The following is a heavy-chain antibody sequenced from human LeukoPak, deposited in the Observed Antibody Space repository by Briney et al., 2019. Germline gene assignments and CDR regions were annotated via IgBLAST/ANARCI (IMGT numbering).Heavy chain of an antibody. D-gene: IGHD3-3*01. J-gene: IGHJ4*02. V-gene: IGHV3-74*01. Sequence: GGSLRLSCAASGFTFSSYWMPWVRQAPGKGLVWVSRINSDGSSTSYADSVKGRFTISRDNAKNTLYLQMNSLRAEDTAVYYCASFYDFWSGYTNWGQGTLVTVSS. CDR3: ASFYDFWSGYTN. CDR1: GFTFSSYW. CDR2: INSDGSST.